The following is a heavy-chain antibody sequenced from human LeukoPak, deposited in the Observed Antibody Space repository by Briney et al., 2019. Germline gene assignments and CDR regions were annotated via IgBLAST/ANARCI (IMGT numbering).Heavy chain of an antibody. Sequence: SETLSLTCAVYGGSFSGYYWSWIRQPPGKGLEWIGEINHSGSTNYNPSIKSRVTISVDTSKNQFSLKLSSVTAADTAVYYCARSRVYCSSTSCRAYYYYYYMDVWGKGTTVTISS. J-gene: IGHJ6*03. D-gene: IGHD2-2*01. V-gene: IGHV4-34*01. CDR3: ARSRVYCSSTSCRAYYYYYYMDV. CDR1: GGSFSGYY. CDR2: INHSGST.